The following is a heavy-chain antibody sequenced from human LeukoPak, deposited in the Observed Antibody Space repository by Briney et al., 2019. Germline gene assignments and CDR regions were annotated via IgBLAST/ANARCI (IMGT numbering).Heavy chain of an antibody. J-gene: IGHJ4*02. CDR3: ARVPLRFLEPFDY. D-gene: IGHD3-3*01. V-gene: IGHV4-34*01. Sequence: PSETLSLTCTLSGCSLKDYYWSWIRQPPGKGLEWIGEIGGRTGITNYNPSLKRRVTLSLDTSENHFSLRLHSMTAADTAVYYCARVPLRFLEPFDYWGQGTLVTVSS. CDR2: IGGRTGIT. CDR1: GCSLKDYY.